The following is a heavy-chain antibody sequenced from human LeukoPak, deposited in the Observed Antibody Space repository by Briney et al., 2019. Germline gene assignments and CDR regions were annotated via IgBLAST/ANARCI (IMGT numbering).Heavy chain of an antibody. J-gene: IGHJ4*02. Sequence: ARSPRLSCAASGFTFSSYGMHWVRQAPGKGLEWVGVISYDGSNKYYADSVKGRFAISRDNSKKTPYMQMNSLMAEGPGVYYCAKDSTYTVPRAPMGDYWGQGPLVPVSS. CDR1: GFTFSSYG. V-gene: IGHV3-30*18. D-gene: IGHD1-1*01. CDR3: AKDSTYTVPRAPMGDY. CDR2: ISYDGSNK.